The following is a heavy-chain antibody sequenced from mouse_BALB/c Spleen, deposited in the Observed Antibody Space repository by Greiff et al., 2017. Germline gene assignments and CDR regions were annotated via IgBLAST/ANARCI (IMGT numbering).Heavy chain of an antibody. Sequence: EVQLQQSGTVLARPGASVKMSCKASGYSFTSYWMHWVKQRPGQGLEWIGAIYPGNSDTSYNQKFKGKAKLTAVTSASTAYMELSSLTNEDSAVYYCTRGQVHHYYAMDYWGQGTSVTVSS. CDR2: IYPGNSDT. J-gene: IGHJ4*01. D-gene: IGHD2-14*01. V-gene: IGHV1-5*01. CDR3: TRGQVHHYYAMDY. CDR1: GYSFTSYW.